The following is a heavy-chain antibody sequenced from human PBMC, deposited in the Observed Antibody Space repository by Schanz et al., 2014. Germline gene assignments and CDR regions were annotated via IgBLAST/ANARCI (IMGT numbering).Heavy chain of an antibody. J-gene: IGHJ6*02. Sequence: QVQLQESGPGLVKPSQTLSLTCAVSGGSISSGGYSWSWIRQPPGKGLEWIGYIFFRGSTYYNPSLKGRVTTSIDTSKNQFSLRLTSGTAADTAVYYCYGMDVWGQGTTVTVSS. CDR1: GGSISSGGYS. CDR3: YGMDV. V-gene: IGHV4-30-4*07. CDR2: IFFRGST.